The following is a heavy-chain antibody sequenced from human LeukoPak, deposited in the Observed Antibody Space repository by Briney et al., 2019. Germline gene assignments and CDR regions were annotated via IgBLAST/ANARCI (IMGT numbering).Heavy chain of an antibody. CDR1: GYTFTSYD. CDR2: MNPNSGNR. V-gene: IGHV1-8*01. D-gene: IGHD1-26*01. CDR3: ARVRGFYSPTTKYSGSKNSFDP. Sequence: ASVKVSFKASGYTFTSYDINWVRQATGQGLEWMGWMNPNSGNRGCAQKFQGRVTMTRNTSISTAYMELSSLRSEDTAVYYCARVRGFYSPTTKYSGSKNSFDPWGQGTLVTVSS. J-gene: IGHJ5*02.